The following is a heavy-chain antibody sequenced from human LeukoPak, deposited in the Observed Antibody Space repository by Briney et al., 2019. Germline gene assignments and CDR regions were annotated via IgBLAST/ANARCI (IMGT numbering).Heavy chain of an antibody. V-gene: IGHV4-30-2*01. CDR2: IYHSGST. D-gene: IGHD1-26*01. CDR3: ARESISGSYFWYFDL. J-gene: IGHJ2*01. CDR1: GGSISSSSYC. Sequence: SETLSLTCTVSGGSISSSSYCWSWIRQPPGKGLEWIGYIYHSGSTYYNPSLKSRVTISVDRSKNQFSLKLSSVTAADTAVYYCARESISGSYFWYFDLWGRGTLVTVSS.